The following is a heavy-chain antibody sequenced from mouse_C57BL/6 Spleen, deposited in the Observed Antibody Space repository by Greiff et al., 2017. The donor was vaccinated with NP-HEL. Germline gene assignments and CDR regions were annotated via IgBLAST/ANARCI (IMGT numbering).Heavy chain of an antibody. CDR3: ARFRDEGYFDY. Sequence: QVHVKQPGAELVKPGASVKMSCKASGYTFTSYWITWVKQRPGQGLEWIGDIYPGSGSTKYNEKFKSKATLTVDTSSSTAYMQLSSLTSEDSAVYYCARFRDEGYFDYWGQGTTLTVSS. D-gene: IGHD3-3*01. CDR1: GYTFTSYW. V-gene: IGHV1-55*01. CDR2: IYPGSGST. J-gene: IGHJ2*01.